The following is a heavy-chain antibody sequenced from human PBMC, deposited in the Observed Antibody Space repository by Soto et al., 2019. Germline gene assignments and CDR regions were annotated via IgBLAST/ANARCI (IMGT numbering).Heavy chain of an antibody. Sequence: QVPLVESGGGVVQPGRSLRLSCAASGFTFSSYGMHWVRQAPGKGLEWVAGISYDGSNKYYADSVKGRFTISRDNSKNTLYLQMNSLRAEDTAVYYCAKELGSSSFVDVWGQGTTVTVSS. J-gene: IGHJ6*02. CDR2: ISYDGSNK. CDR3: AKELGSSSFVDV. V-gene: IGHV3-30*18. CDR1: GFTFSSYG. D-gene: IGHD6-13*01.